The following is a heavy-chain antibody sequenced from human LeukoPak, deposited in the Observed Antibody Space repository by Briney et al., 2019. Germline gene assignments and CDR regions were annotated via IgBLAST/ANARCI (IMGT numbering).Heavy chain of an antibody. J-gene: IGHJ4*02. CDR1: GSTFNRYS. CDR3: ASQGGAMGGHDGWIDY. D-gene: IGHD1-1*01. V-gene: IGHV3-21*01. CDR2: ISDSSTYI. Sequence: SGGSLRLSSAASGSTFNRYSMNWVRAAPGKGLEWVSPISDSSTYIFYADSVKGRFTISRDNAKNSLYLQMNSLRAEDTAVYYCASQGGAMGGHDGWIDYWGQGTLVTVSS.